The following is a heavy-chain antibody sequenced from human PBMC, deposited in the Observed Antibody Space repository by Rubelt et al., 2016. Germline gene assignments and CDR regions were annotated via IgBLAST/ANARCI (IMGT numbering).Heavy chain of an antibody. CDR3: ARDRQIFGVVIPYPYYYGMDV. Sequence: VQPGGSLRLSCAASGFTFSSYGMHWVRQAPGKGLEWVAVIWYDGSNKYYADSVKGRFTISRDNSKNTLYLQMNSLRAEDTAVYYCARDRQIFGVVIPYPYYYGMDVWGQGTTVTVSS. J-gene: IGHJ6*02. CDR2: IWYDGSNK. D-gene: IGHD3-3*01. CDR1: GFTFSSYG. V-gene: IGHV3-33*01.